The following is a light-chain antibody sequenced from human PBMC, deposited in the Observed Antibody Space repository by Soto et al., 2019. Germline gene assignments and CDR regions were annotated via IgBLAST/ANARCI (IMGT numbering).Light chain of an antibody. J-gene: IGKJ1*01. CDR1: QSISSN. V-gene: IGKV1-9*01. Sequence: DIQITQSPSIRSASVLGIVTITCRASQSISSNLNWYQQKPGKAPKLLIYAASNLQSGVPSTFSGSGSGTEFTLTISSLQPDDFATYYCQQYNSYSFGQGTKVDI. CDR3: QQYNSYS. CDR2: AAS.